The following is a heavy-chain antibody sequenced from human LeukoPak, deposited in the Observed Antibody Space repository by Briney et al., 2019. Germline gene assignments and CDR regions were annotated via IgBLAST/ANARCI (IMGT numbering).Heavy chain of an antibody. CDR1: GGSISSSSYY. J-gene: IGHJ6*03. V-gene: IGHV4-61*02. Sequence: SETLSLTCTVSGGSISSSSYYWSWIREPAGKGLEWIGRIYTSGSTNYNPSLKSRVTMSVDTSKNQFSLKLSSVTAADTAVYYCARDYYGSGSRYNYMDVWGKGTTVTVSS. CDR3: ARDYYGSGSRYNYMDV. D-gene: IGHD3-10*01. CDR2: IYTSGST.